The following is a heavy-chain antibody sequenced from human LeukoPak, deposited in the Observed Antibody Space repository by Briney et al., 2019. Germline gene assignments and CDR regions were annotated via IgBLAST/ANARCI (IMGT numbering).Heavy chain of an antibody. Sequence: SETLSLTCTVYGGSISSSSYYWGWIRQPPGKGLEWIGSIYYSGSTYYNPSLKSRVTISVDTSKNQFSLKLSSVTAADTAVYYCARVQWELLLDYWGQGTLVTVSS. CDR1: GGSISSSSYY. CDR2: IYYSGST. V-gene: IGHV4-39*07. J-gene: IGHJ4*02. CDR3: ARVQWELLLDY. D-gene: IGHD1-26*01.